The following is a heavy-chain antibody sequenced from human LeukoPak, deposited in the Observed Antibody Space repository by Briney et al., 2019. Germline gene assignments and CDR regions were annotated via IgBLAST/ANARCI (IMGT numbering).Heavy chain of an antibody. D-gene: IGHD3-3*01. V-gene: IGHV3-11*01. CDR1: GFTFSDYY. J-gene: IGHJ4*02. CDR3: AREHSTIFGDSLNFDY. CDR2: ISSSGSTI. Sequence: GGSLRVSCAASGFTFSDYYMSWIRQARGKGLEWVSYISSSGSTIYYADSVKGRFTISRDNAKNSLYLQMNSLRAEDTAVYYCAREHSTIFGDSLNFDYWGQGTLVTVSS.